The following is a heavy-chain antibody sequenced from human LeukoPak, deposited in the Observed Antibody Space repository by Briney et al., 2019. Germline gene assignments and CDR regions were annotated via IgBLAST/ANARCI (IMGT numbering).Heavy chain of an antibody. CDR2: IYPGDSDT. CDR1: GDTFTSYW. J-gene: IGHJ6*02. Sequence: GESLEISCKGSGDTFTSYWIGWVRQMPGKGLEWMGIIYPGDSDTRYSPSFQGQVTISADKSISTAYLQWSSLKASDTAMYYCASQGPSYYYGMDVWGQGTTVTVSS. V-gene: IGHV5-51*01. CDR3: ASQGPSYYYGMDV.